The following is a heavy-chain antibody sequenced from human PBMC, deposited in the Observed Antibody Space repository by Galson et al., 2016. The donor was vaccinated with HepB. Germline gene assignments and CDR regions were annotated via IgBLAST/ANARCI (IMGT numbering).Heavy chain of an antibody. CDR3: ARGKCLVGFDY. CDR2: IYHTGST. D-gene: IGHD2-2*01. Sequence: TLSLTCAVSGGSISSGGYSWSWIRQPPGKGLEWIGYIYHTGSTYYNPSLKSRVTISVDRSKNQFSLKLNSVTAADTAVFYCARGKCLVGFDYWGQGTQVTVSS. V-gene: IGHV4-30-2*01. CDR1: GGSISSGGYS. J-gene: IGHJ4*02.